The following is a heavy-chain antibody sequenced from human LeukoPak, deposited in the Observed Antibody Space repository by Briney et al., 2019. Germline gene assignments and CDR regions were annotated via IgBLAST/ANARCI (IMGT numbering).Heavy chain of an antibody. J-gene: IGHJ6*02. CDR2: MTVTNKI. CDR3: ARAPPGIAAAGTRYYYYGMDV. CDR1: GFTFSSHS. V-gene: IGHV3-69-1*01. Sequence: GGSLRLSCAASGFTFSSHSINWVRQAPGKGLEWIATMTVTNKIYYADSVKGRFTISRDNAENSVYLQMNSLRAEDTAVYYCARAPPGIAAAGTRYYYYGMDVWGQGTTVTVSS. D-gene: IGHD6-13*01.